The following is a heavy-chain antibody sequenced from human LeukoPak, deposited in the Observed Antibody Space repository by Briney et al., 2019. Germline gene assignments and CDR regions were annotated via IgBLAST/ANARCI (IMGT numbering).Heavy chain of an antibody. J-gene: IGHJ4*02. V-gene: IGHV3-23*01. D-gene: IGHD6-19*01. CDR2: ISDSGGHT. Sequence: GGSLRLFCAASGFTFTDYAVTWVRDSRGGGVVHPSAISDSGGHTFYADSVKGRFTISRDNSKNTLYLQMNSLSAEDTAIYSCAKDKATTMAGMLDYRGQGTLVTVSP. CDR1: GFTFTDYA. CDR3: AKDKATTMAGMLDY.